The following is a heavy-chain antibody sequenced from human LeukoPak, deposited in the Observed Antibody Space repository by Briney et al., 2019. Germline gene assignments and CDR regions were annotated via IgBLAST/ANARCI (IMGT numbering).Heavy chain of an antibody. D-gene: IGHD1-14*01. CDR2: IRYDGSTK. J-gene: IGHJ4*02. V-gene: IGHV3-30*02. CDR1: GFSFSGYG. CDR3: AKDYNNGFDY. Sequence: GGSLRLSCAASGFSFSGYGMHGVRQAPGKGVEWVTFIRYDGSTKSYADSVKGRFTIARDNSKNTLYLQTNSLRAEDTAVYFCAKDYNNGFDYWGQGALVTVSS.